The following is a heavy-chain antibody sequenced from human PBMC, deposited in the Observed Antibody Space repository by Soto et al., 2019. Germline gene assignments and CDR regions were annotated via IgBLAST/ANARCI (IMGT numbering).Heavy chain of an antibody. CDR3: ARDSRLVAAHFDY. V-gene: IGHV4-31*03. CDR2: IYYSGST. J-gene: IGHJ4*02. D-gene: IGHD2-15*01. Sequence: SETHSLTCSVSGGSISSGGYYWSWIRQHPGKGLEWIGYIYYSGSTYYNPSLKSRVTISVDTSKNQFSLKLSSVTAADTAVYYCARDSRLVAAHFDYWGQGTLVTVSS. CDR1: GGSISSGGYY.